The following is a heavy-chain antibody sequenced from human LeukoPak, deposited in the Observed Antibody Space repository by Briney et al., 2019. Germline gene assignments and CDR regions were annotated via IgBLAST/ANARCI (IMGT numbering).Heavy chain of an antibody. Sequence: SETLSLTCSDSGVSVSSGSNYWGWIRQPPGKTLEWIGSIYSSGSTYYNPSLKSRVLILIDTAKNHFSLNLSSVTAADTAVYYCARGGPVLPATKWGLFDYWGQGILVTVSS. CDR1: GVSVSSGSNY. V-gene: IGHV4-39*07. CDR3: ARGGPVLPATKWGLFDY. D-gene: IGHD2-2*01. CDR2: IYSSGST. J-gene: IGHJ4*02.